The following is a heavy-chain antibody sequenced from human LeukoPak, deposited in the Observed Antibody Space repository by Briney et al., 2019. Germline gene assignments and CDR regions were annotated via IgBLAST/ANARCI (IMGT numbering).Heavy chain of an antibody. CDR1: GSTFSSYA. J-gene: IGHJ4*02. V-gene: IGHV1-69*13. CDR2: IIPIFGTA. D-gene: IGHD4-11*01. CDR3: ARDVDYSNYYFDY. Sequence: SGKVSCKASGSTFSSYAISSLRQAPGQGLELMAGIIPIFGTANYAQKFQGRVTITADESTSTAYMELSSLRSEDTAVYYCARDVDYSNYYFDYWGQGTLVTVSS.